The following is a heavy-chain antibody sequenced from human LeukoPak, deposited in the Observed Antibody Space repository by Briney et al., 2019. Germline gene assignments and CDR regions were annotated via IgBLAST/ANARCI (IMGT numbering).Heavy chain of an antibody. Sequence: SVKVSCKASGGTFSSYAISWVRQAPGQGLEWMGRIIPILGIANYAQKFQGRVTITADKSTSTAYMELSSLRSEDTAVYYCARYVTSGRSFDSWGQGTLVTVSS. CDR3: ARYVTSGRSFDS. J-gene: IGHJ4*02. V-gene: IGHV1-69*04. D-gene: IGHD2/OR15-2a*01. CDR2: IIPILGIA. CDR1: GGTFSSYA.